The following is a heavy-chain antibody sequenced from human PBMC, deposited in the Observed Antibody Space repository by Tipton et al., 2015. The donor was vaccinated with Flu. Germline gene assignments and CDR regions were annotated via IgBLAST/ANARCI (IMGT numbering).Heavy chain of an antibody. CDR1: GGSISSGPYY. CDR3: ARGSGTVSYPHFFDY. Sequence: TLSLTCSVSGGSISSGPYYWTWIRQHPGKGLEWIGYMYYGGSTYYSPSLQSLVTISFDMSKNQFSLNLNSVTAADTAVYYCARGSGTVSYPHFFDYWGQGIVVTVSS. D-gene: IGHD6-13*01. V-gene: IGHV4-31*01. J-gene: IGHJ4*02. CDR2: MYYGGST.